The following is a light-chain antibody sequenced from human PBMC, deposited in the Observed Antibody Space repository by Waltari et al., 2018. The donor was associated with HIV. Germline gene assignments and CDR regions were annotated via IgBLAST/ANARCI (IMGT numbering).Light chain of an antibody. CDR3: CSYAGITRV. Sequence: QSALTQPRSVSGSPGQSVPVSCTGTSSDVGGYAYVSWYQQHPGKAPKRMIYDVNKRPSGVPDRFSGSKSGNTASLTISGLQAEDEADYYCCSYAGITRVFGGGTKLTVL. J-gene: IGLJ2*01. CDR1: SSDVGGYAY. V-gene: IGLV2-11*01. CDR2: DVN.